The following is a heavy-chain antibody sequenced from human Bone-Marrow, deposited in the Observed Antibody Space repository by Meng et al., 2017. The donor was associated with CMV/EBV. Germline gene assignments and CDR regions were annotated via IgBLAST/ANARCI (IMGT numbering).Heavy chain of an antibody. CDR3: ATDQGKVGLRIYSYYVMDV. V-gene: IGHV1-69*05. J-gene: IGHJ6*01. CDR2: IIPILGTA. Sequence: SVMVSCKASGGTLDSNDISWVRQAPGEGLEWMGGIIPILGTANYAQRFQGRVTITTDESTSTVYMVLSSLRYEDTAVYYCATDQGKVGLRIYSYYVMDVWGQGTTVTVSS. D-gene: IGHD1-26*01. CDR1: GGTLDSND.